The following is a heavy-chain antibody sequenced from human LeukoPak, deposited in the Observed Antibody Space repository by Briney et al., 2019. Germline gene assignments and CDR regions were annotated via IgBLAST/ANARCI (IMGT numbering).Heavy chain of an antibody. CDR1: GFTFSSYW. CDR2: ISYDGSNK. V-gene: IGHV3-30*03. D-gene: IGHD2-21*02. CDR3: ATRGTKYCGGDCYSVPYY. Sequence: GGSLRLSCAASGFTFSSYWMSWVRQAPGKGLEWVAVISYDGSNKYYADSVKGRFTISRDNSKNMLFVQMNSLRAEDTAVYYCATRGTKYCGGDCYSVPYYWGQGTLVTVSS. J-gene: IGHJ4*02.